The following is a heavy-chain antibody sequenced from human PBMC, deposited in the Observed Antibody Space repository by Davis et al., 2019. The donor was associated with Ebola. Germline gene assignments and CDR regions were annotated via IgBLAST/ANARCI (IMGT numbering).Heavy chain of an antibody. Sequence: GESLKISCAASGFTFSNYAMHWVRQAPGKGLEWVALISYDGSNKYYADSVKGRFTISRDNSKNTLYLQMNSLRPEDTAVYYCARGGIVAAHRGEYYMDVWGKGTTVTVSS. CDR1: GFTFSNYA. CDR2: ISYDGSNK. V-gene: IGHV3-30-3*01. J-gene: IGHJ6*03. CDR3: ARGGIVAAHRGEYYMDV. D-gene: IGHD5-12*01.